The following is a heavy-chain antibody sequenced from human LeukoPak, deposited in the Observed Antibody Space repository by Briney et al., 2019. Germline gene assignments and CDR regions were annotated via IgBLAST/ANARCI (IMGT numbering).Heavy chain of an antibody. CDR1: GYIFTSYS. Sequence: ASVKVSCKASGYIFTSYSINWVRQAPGQGLEWMAWISGYNGNTNYAQKFHGRVTVTSDTSTSTAYMELRSLRSDDTAVYFCARGMSGYTEDPFDIWGQGTVVTVSS. CDR3: ARGMSGYTEDPFDI. J-gene: IGHJ3*02. CDR2: ISGYNGNT. D-gene: IGHD2-2*02. V-gene: IGHV1-18*01.